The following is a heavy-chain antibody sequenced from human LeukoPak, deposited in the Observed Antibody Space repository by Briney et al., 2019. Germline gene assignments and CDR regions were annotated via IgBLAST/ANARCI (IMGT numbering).Heavy chain of an antibody. V-gene: IGHV4-30-4*01. D-gene: IGHD3-9*01. CDR1: GGSISSGDYY. CDR3: ARSDILTGYYPDAFDI. J-gene: IGHJ3*02. CDR2: IYYSGST. Sequence: SETLSLTCTVSGGSISSGDYYWSWIRQPPGKGLEWIGYIYYSGSTYYNPSLKSRVTIPVDTSKNQFSLKLSSVTAADTAVYYCARSDILTGYYPDAFDIWGQGTMVTVSS.